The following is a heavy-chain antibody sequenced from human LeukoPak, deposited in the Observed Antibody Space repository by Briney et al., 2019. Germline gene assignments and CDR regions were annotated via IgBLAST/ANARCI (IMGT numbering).Heavy chain of an antibody. CDR3: ARDSSSGWYDYYYMDV. V-gene: IGHV4-59*01. Sequence: SETLSLTCTVSGGSISSYHWSWIRQPPGKGLEWIGYIYYSGSTNYNPSLKSRVTISVDTSKNRFSLKLSSVTAADTAVYYCARDSSSGWYDYYYMDVWGKGTTVTVSS. D-gene: IGHD6-19*01. J-gene: IGHJ6*03. CDR1: GGSISSYH. CDR2: IYYSGST.